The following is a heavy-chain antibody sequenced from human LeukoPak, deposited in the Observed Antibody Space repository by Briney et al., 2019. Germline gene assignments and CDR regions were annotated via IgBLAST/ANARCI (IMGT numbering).Heavy chain of an antibody. CDR1: GGSFTGSSYY. V-gene: IGHV4-39*01. J-gene: IGHJ6*02. Sequence: PSETLSLTCSVSGGSFTGSSYYWVSIRQPPRKGLELIGTMYFIGNSYYNPSRKSRVTISVATSKKQFSLKLSSVAPADTAVYYCARLHCYYGVDVWGQGTTVTVSS. CDR3: ARLHCYYGVDV. CDR2: MYFIGNS.